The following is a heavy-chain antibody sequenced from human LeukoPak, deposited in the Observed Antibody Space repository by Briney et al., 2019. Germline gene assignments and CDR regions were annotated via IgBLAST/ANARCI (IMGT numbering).Heavy chain of an antibody. CDR2: IYHSGST. J-gene: IGHJ5*02. CDR1: GYSISSGYY. Sequence: SPSETLSLTCAVSGYSISSGYYWGWIRQPPGKGLEWIGGIYHSGSTYYNPSLKSRVTISVDTSKNQFSLKLSSVTAADTAVYYCARGIVLMVYAWGQGTLVTVSS. D-gene: IGHD2-8*01. V-gene: IGHV4-38-2*01. CDR3: ARGIVLMVYA.